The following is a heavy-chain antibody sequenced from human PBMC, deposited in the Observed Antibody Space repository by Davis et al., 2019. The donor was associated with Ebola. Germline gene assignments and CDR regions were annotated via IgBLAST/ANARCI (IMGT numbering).Heavy chain of an antibody. Sequence: ASVKVSCKASGYTFNLYGISWVRQAPGQGLEWMGWISAYNGNTNYAQRFQDRVTMTTDTSTSTAYMELSNVRPDDTAVYYCARHGDYDPWFDPWGQGTLVTVSS. V-gene: IGHV1-18*01. CDR1: GYTFNLYG. CDR3: ARHGDYDPWFDP. J-gene: IGHJ5*02. CDR2: ISAYNGNT. D-gene: IGHD4-17*01.